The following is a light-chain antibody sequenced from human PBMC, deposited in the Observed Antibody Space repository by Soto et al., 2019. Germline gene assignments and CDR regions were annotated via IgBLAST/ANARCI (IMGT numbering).Light chain of an antibody. J-gene: IGLJ1*01. CDR1: KLGDKY. Sequence: ELTQPPSVSVSPGQTASITCSGDKLGDKYACWHQQKPGQSPVLVIYQDTKRPSGIPERFSGSNSGNTATLTISGTQAMDEADYYCQAWDSSTYVFGTGTKVTVL. CDR3: QAWDSSTYV. CDR2: QDT. V-gene: IGLV3-1*01.